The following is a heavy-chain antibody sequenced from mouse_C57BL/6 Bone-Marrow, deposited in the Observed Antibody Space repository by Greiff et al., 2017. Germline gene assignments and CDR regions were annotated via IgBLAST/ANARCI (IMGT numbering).Heavy chain of an antibody. CDR1: GYTFTSYG. J-gene: IGHJ3*01. Sequence: QVQLKESGAELARPGASVKLSCKASGYTFTSYGISWVKQRTGQGLEWIGEIYPRSGNTYYNEKSKGKGTLTADKSSSTAYMELRSLTSEDSAVYFCARPNFFAYWGQGTLVTVSA. CDR3: ARPNFFAY. D-gene: IGHD4-1*01. CDR2: IYPRSGNT. V-gene: IGHV1-81*01.